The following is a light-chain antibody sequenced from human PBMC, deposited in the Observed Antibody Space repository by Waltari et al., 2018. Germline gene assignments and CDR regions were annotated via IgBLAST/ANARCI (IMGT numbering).Light chain of an antibody. J-gene: IGLJ1*01. CDR1: SSDVGGYNY. Sequence: QSDLTQPASVSGSPGQSITISCTGTSSDVGGYNYASWYQQHPGKAPKLMISGVSNRPSGVSNRFSGSKSGNTASLTISGLQAEDEADYYCSSYTGSSIRYVFGTGTKVTVL. CDR3: SSYTGSSIRYV. V-gene: IGLV2-14*01. CDR2: GVS.